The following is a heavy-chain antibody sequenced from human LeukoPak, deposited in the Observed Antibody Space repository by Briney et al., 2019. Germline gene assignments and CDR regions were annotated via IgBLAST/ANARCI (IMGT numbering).Heavy chain of an antibody. CDR1: GGSFSGYY. Sequence: SETLSLTCAVYGGSFSGYYWSWIRQPPGKGLEWIGEVNLQGSTNYNPSLMGRVAISVDTSENHVSLQLTSVTAADTAVYYCAREGGPYRPLDYSGQGTLVTVSS. CDR2: VNLQGST. J-gene: IGHJ4*02. V-gene: IGHV4-34*01. CDR3: AREGGPYRPLDY.